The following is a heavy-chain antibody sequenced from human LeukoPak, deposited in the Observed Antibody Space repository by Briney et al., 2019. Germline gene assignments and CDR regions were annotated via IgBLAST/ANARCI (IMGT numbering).Heavy chain of an antibody. CDR3: ARVSDDEYGGNSGANYFEY. Sequence: SETLSVTCTVSGYSIISPFYWGLIRQSPGKGLELICKIYHSWSTYSNPSLRGRVTISGDTSKNQFSLKLNSFTAPDPAVYYCARVSDDEYGGNSGANYFEYWGQGTLVTVSS. J-gene: IGHJ4*02. D-gene: IGHD4-23*01. V-gene: IGHV4-38-2*02. CDR1: GYSIISPFY. CDR2: IYHSWST.